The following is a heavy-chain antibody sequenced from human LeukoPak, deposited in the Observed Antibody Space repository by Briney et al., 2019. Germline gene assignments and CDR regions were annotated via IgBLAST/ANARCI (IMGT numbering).Heavy chain of an antibody. J-gene: IGHJ1*01. CDR2: ISSNGGST. D-gene: IGHD6-19*01. CDR1: GFTFSSYA. V-gene: IGHV3-64*01. Sequence: PGGSLRLSCAASGFTFSSYAMHWVRQAPGKGLEYVSAISSNGGSTSYANSVKGRFTISRDNSKNTLYLQMGSLRAEDMAVYYCARGGWYPESFQHWGQGALVTVSS. CDR3: ARGGWYPESFQH.